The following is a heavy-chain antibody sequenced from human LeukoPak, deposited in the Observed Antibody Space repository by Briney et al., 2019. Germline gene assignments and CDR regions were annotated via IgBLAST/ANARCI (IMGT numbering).Heavy chain of an antibody. J-gene: IGHJ4*02. CDR1: GGSFSGYY. V-gene: IGHV4-34*01. D-gene: IGHD6-19*01. Sequence: PSGTLSLTCAVSGGSFSGYYWSWIRQPPGKGLEWIGEINHSGSSNYNPSLKSRVTISVDTSHNQFSLKLSSVPAEGTTLYYCARETPLIAVAGTFDYWGQGKRVTVSS. CDR3: ARETPLIAVAGTFDY. CDR2: INHSGSS.